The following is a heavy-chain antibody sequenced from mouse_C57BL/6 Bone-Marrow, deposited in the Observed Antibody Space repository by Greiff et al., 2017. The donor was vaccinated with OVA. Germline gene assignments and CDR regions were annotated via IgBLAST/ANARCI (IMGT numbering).Heavy chain of an antibody. J-gene: IGHJ3*01. CDR1: GYTFTSYW. CDR3: ARFAY. Sequence: QVQLQQPGAELVRPGSSVKLSCKASGYTFTSYWMHWVKQRPIQGLEWIGNIDPSDSETHYTQKFKDKATLTLDKSSSTAYMQLSSLSSEDSAVYYCARFAYWGQGTLVTVSA. CDR2: IDPSDSET. V-gene: IGHV1-52*01.